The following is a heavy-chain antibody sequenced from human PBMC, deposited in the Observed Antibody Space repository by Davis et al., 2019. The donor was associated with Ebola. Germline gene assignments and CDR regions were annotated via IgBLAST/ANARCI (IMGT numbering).Heavy chain of an antibody. CDR3: ARARDSGYDDEYFDY. J-gene: IGHJ4*02. V-gene: IGHV1-3*01. D-gene: IGHD5-12*01. Sequence: AASVKVSCKASGYTFTSYAMHWVRQAPGQRLEWMGWINAGNGNTKYSQKFQGRVTITADESTSTAYMELSSLRSEDTAVYYCARARDSGYDDEYFDYWGQGTLVTVSS. CDR1: GYTFTSYA. CDR2: INAGNGNT.